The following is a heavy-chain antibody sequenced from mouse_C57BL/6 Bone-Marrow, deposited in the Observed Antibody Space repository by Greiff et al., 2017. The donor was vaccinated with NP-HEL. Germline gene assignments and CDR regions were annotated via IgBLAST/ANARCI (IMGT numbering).Heavy chain of an antibody. D-gene: IGHD2-4*01. J-gene: IGHJ2*01. Sequence: VQLQESGAELARPGASVKLSCKASGYTFTSYGISWVKQRTGQGLEWIGEIYPRSGNTYYNEKFKGKATLTADKSSSTAYMELRSLTSEDSAVYFCARRLRRWEYYFDYWGQGTTLTVSS. CDR1: GYTFTSYG. V-gene: IGHV1-81*01. CDR2: IYPRSGNT. CDR3: ARRLRRWEYYFDY.